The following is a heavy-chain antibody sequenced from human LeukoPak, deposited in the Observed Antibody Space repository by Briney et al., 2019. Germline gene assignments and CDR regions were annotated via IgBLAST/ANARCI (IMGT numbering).Heavy chain of an antibody. D-gene: IGHD6-13*01. Sequence: PGGSLRLSCAASGFTFSSYWMTWVRQAPGKGLEWVSYISSSSSTIYYADSVKGRFTISRDNAKNSLYLQMNSLRAEDTAVYYCARDSSSWYRDRYFDYWGQGTLVTVSS. CDR1: GFTFSSYW. CDR3: ARDSSSWYRDRYFDY. V-gene: IGHV3-48*01. J-gene: IGHJ4*02. CDR2: ISSSSSTI.